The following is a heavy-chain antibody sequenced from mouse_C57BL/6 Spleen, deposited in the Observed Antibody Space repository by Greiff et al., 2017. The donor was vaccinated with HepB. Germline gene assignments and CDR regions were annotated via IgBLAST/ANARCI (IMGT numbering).Heavy chain of an antibody. CDR1: GYTFTDYN. D-gene: IGHD1-1*01. V-gene: IGHV1-18*01. Sequence: QLQQSGPELVKPGASVKIPCKASGYTFTDYNMDWVKQSHGKSLEWIGDINPNNGGTIYNQKFKGKATLTVDKSSSTAYMELRSLTSEDTAVYYCARNYYGSRDWYFDVWGTGTTVTVSS. J-gene: IGHJ1*03. CDR3: ARNYYGSRDWYFDV. CDR2: INPNNGGT.